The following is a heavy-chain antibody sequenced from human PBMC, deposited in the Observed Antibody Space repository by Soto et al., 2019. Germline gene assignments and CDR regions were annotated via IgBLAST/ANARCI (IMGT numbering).Heavy chain of an antibody. CDR2: ISTYNGNT. V-gene: IGHV1-18*01. CDR1: GYTFTNYG. D-gene: IGHD4-17*01. Sequence: ASVKVSCKASGYTFTNYGFTWVRQSPGQGLEWLGWISTYNGNTKYAQKVQGRLTLTTDTSTSTANMELTSLRSDDTALYYCARTTVTASYYYMDVWGKGSTVTVSS. CDR3: ARTTVTASYYYMDV. J-gene: IGHJ6*03.